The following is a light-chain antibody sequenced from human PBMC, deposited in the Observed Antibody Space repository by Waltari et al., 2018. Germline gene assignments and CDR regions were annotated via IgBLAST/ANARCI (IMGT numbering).Light chain of an antibody. CDR1: TSDVGTYNL. CDR2: EVT. V-gene: IGLV2-23*02. Sequence: QSALTQPASVSGSPGQSITISCTGTTSDVGTYNLVSWYQQHPGKAPKLMIYEVTMRPSGVSDRFSGSKSGNTASLTISGLQAEDEADYYCYSYAGSSALGVFGSGTKVTVL. CDR3: YSYAGSSALGV. J-gene: IGLJ6*01.